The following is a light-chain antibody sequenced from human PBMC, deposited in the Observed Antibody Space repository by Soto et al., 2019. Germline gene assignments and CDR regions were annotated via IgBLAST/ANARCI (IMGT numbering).Light chain of an antibody. V-gene: IGLV3-1*01. CDR1: KLGDKF. CDR3: QAWDRLVV. J-gene: IGLJ2*01. Sequence: SYELTQPPSVSVSPGQTASITCSGDKLGDKFAYWYQQKPGQSPVLVIYQGTKRPSGIPERFSGSNSGNTATLTFSGTQAMDEADYYCQAWDRLVVFGGGTKLTV. CDR2: QGT.